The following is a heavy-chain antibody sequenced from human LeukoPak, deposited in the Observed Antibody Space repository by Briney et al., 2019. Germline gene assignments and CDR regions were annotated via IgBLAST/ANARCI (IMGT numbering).Heavy chain of an antibody. D-gene: IGHD3-10*01. Sequence: GGSLRLSCAASGFTFDDYGMSWVRQAPGKGLEWVAFIRYDGNDKFYSASVKGRFTISRDTSRNTLYLQMNSLRLDDTAVYYCAKDLMRDRWFGESWGQGTLVTVSS. CDR3: AKDLMRDRWFGES. J-gene: IGHJ1*01. V-gene: IGHV3-30*02. CDR2: IRYDGNDK. CDR1: GFTFDDYG.